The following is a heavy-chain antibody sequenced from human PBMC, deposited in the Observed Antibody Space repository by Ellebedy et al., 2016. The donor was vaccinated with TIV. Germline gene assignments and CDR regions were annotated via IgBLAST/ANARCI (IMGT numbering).Heavy chain of an antibody. CDR3: ARDTAGTMTRGVSHF. CDR2: VSTYDGHT. D-gene: IGHD3-10*01. Sequence: AASVKVSCKASGYIFTSYGLNWVRQAPGQGLDWMGWVSTYDGHTNYAQRFQDRVTMTTDASTSTAYMEMRGLGSDDTAVYFCARDTAGTMTRGVSHFWGQGTLVTVSS. J-gene: IGHJ4*02. CDR1: GYIFTSYG. V-gene: IGHV1-18*01.